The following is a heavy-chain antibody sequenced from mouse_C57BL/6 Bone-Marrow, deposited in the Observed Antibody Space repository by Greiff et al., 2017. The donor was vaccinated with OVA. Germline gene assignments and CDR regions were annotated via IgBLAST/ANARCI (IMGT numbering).Heavy chain of an antibody. CDR1: GFSLSSSGMG. V-gene: IGHV8-12*01. Sequence: QVTLKVSGPGILQSSQTLSLSCSSSGFSLSSSGMGLSWIRQPLGQGLVWLAHIYWDDDKGYNPSLKSRLTIPKDTSRNQVFLKITSVDTAATATYYCARRRGWPWYFDVWGTGTTVTVAS. CDR3: ARRRGWPWYFDV. CDR2: IYWDDDK. J-gene: IGHJ1*03. D-gene: IGHD2-3*01.